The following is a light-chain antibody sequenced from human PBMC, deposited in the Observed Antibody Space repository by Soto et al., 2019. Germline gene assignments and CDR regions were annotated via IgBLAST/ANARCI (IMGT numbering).Light chain of an antibody. J-gene: IGLJ2*01. CDR2: STN. CDR3: SAWDDSLNGPA. Sequence: QSVLTQPPSASGTPGQRVTISCSGSHYNVESNAVSWYQQFSGTAPKLLIYSTNQRPSGVPDRFSGSKSGTSASLDISGLQSEDEADYYCSAWDDSLNGPAVGGGTKVT. V-gene: IGLV1-44*01. CDR1: HYNVESNA.